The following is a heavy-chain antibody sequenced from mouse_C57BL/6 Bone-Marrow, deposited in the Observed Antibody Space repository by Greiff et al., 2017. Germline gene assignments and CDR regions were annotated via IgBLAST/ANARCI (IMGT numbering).Heavy chain of an antibody. CDR1: GYTFTSYW. D-gene: IGHD4-1*01. CDR3: ARPWDPSYYFDY. V-gene: IGHV1-64*01. CDR2: IHPNSGST. J-gene: IGHJ2*01. Sequence: QVQLQQPGAELVKPGASVKLSCKASGYTFTSYWMHWVKQRPGQGLEWIGMIHPNSGSTNYNEKFKSKATLTVDKSSSTAYMQLSSLTSEDSAVYYCARPWDPSYYFDYWGQGTTLTVSS.